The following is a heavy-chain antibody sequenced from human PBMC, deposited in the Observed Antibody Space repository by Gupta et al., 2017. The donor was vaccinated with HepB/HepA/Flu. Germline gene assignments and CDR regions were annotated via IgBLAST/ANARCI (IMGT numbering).Heavy chain of an antibody. Sequence: EVQLVESGGGLVQPGGSLRLSCEASGFTFTTSWMNWVRQAPGKGLECVASINQDGSEKYYVDSVKGRFTISRDNAKNSLYLQMNGLRAEDTAVFYCAGGTYYYGSAYSPLDPWGQGTLVTVSS. CDR3: AGGTYYYGSAYSPLDP. CDR1: GFTFTTSW. D-gene: IGHD3-10*01. J-gene: IGHJ5*02. V-gene: IGHV3-7*04. CDR2: INQDGSEK.